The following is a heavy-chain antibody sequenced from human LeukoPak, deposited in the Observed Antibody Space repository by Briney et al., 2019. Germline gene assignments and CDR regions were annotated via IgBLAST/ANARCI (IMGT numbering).Heavy chain of an antibody. D-gene: IGHD3/OR15-3a*01. CDR3: ARQFGLMRSYRHLDH. V-gene: IGHV4-59*08. CDR2: VYFNGDT. J-gene: IGHJ4*02. Sequence: SETRSLTCSLSSGSISSYYWTWLRQPPGKTLQWIGNVYFNGDTNFNPSLKSRVTISVDTSNNQFSLKLTSVTAADTAVYYCARQFGLMRSYRHLDHWGPGILVTVSA. CDR1: SGSISSYY.